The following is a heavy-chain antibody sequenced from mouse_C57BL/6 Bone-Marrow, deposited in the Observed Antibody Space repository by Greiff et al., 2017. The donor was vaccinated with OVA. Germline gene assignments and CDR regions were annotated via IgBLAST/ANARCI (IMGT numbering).Heavy chain of an antibody. CDR1: GFNIKDDY. D-gene: IGHD2-4*01. J-gene: IGHJ3*01. CDR3: TTDYDYDLGIFAY. CDR2: IDPENGDT. Sequence: EVKVVESGAELVRPGASVKLSCTASGFNIKDDYMHWVKQRPEQGLEWIGWIDPENGDTEYASKFQGKATITADTSSNTAYLQLSSLTSEDTAVYYCTTDYDYDLGIFAYWGQGTLVTVSA. V-gene: IGHV14-4*01.